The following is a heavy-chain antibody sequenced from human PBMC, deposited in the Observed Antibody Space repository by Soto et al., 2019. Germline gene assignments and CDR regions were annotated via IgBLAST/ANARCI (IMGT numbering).Heavy chain of an antibody. CDR2: INNDGSST. D-gene: IGHD6-19*01. CDR1: GFTFSSYW. Sequence: EVQLVESGGGLLQPGGSLRLSCAASGFTFSSYWMHWVRQVPGKGLVWVSLINNDGSSTRYADSVKGRFTISRDNAKNTLYLQMNSLRAEDTAVYYCATGSGWYSPDYWGQGTLVTVSS. CDR3: ATGSGWYSPDY. J-gene: IGHJ4*02. V-gene: IGHV3-74*01.